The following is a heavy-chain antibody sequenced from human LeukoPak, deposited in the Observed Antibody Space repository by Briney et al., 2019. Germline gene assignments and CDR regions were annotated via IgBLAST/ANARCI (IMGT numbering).Heavy chain of an antibody. J-gene: IGHJ4*02. CDR3: AKHYDISGYYPY. Sequence: PGGSLRLSCAASGFIFSSSWMIWVRQAPGKGLEWVSAISGGGGSTHYADSVKGRFTIFRDNSKNTLFLQMSSLRADDTAIYYCAKHYDISGYYPYWGQGTLVTVSS. CDR1: GFIFSSSW. V-gene: IGHV3-23*01. D-gene: IGHD3-22*01. CDR2: ISGGGGST.